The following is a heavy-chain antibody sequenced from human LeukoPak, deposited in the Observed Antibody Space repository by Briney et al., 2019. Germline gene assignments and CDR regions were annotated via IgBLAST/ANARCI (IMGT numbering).Heavy chain of an antibody. Sequence: SQTLSLTCTVSGGSISSGDYCWSWIRQPPGQGLVWIGYIYYSGSTYYNPSLKSRVTISVDTSKNQFSLKLSSVTAADTAVYYCAREHTAWNYCYGMDVWGQGTTVTVSS. J-gene: IGHJ6*02. CDR1: GGSISSGDYC. CDR2: IYYSGST. V-gene: IGHV4-30-4*01. D-gene: IGHD5-18*01. CDR3: AREHTAWNYCYGMDV.